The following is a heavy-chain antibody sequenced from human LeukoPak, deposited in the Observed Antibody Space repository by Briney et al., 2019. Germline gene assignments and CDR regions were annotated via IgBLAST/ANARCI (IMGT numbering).Heavy chain of an antibody. CDR3: ARQSYSSAWYFFAY. J-gene: IGHJ4*02. CDR2: IYYSGST. CDR1: GGSISSYY. Sequence: PSETLSLTCTVSGGSISSYYWTWIRQPPGKGLEWIGNIYYSGSTNYNPSLKSRVTISVDTSKNQFSLKLSSVTAADTAVYYCARQSYSSAWYFFAYWGQETLVTVSS. D-gene: IGHD6-19*01. V-gene: IGHV4-59*08.